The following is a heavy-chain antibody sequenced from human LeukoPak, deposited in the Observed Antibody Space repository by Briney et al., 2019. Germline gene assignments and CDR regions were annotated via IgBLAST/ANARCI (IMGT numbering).Heavy chain of an antibody. Sequence: GGSLRLSCAASGFTFGSYDMSWVRQAPGRGLEWVSTISGGGDTTYYADSVKGRFTISRDNSKNTLYLQMNSLSAEDTAVYYCAKDASYYDFWSGYSQSSFDYWGQGTLVTASS. J-gene: IGHJ4*02. CDR2: ISGGGDTT. V-gene: IGHV3-23*01. D-gene: IGHD3-3*01. CDR3: AKDASYYDFWSGYSQSSFDY. CDR1: GFTFGSYD.